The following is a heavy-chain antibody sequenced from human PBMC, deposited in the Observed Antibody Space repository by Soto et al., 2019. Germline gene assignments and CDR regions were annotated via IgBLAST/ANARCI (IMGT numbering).Heavy chain of an antibody. CDR3: AKDFGVTGWGLYSNNSSGMDV. D-gene: IGHD3-3*01. J-gene: IGHJ6*02. CDR1: GFTFSTYG. Sequence: EVQLLESGGGLVQPGKSLRLSCAASGFTFSTYGMSWVRQAPGKGLEWVSGISGSGGRTYYADSVKGRITSSRDNSNKPLSMQMNSLRAEATAVNYCAKDFGVTGWGLYSNNSSGMDVWGQGTKVTVSS. V-gene: IGHV3-23*01. CDR2: ISGSGGRT.